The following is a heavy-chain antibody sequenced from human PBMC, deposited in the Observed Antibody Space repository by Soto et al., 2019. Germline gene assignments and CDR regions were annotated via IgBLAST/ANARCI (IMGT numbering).Heavy chain of an antibody. CDR2: IYYGGTT. V-gene: IGHV4-39*01. CDR3: ARHLRDGNNPDWFDP. J-gene: IGHJ5*02. CDR1: GASISSNRDY. Sequence: SETLSLTCTVSGASISSNRDYWGWIRQPPGKGLEWIGSIYYGGTTYYNASLKSRLTISIDTSKNQFSLTLNSVTAADTAVYYCARHLRDGNNPDWFDPWGQGTLVTVSS.